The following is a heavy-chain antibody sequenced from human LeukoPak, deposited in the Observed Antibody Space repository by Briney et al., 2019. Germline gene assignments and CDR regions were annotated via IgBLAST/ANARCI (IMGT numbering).Heavy chain of an antibody. CDR1: GYTFTSYG. J-gene: IGHJ4*02. Sequence: ASVKVSCKASGYTFTSYGISWVRQAPGQGLEWMGWISAYNGNTNYALNLQGRVTMTTDTSTSTAYMELRSLRSDDTAMYYCARGYYYDSSGYYYDYFDYWGQGTLATVS. D-gene: IGHD3-22*01. CDR3: ARGYYYDSSGYYYDYFDY. V-gene: IGHV1-18*01. CDR2: ISAYNGNT.